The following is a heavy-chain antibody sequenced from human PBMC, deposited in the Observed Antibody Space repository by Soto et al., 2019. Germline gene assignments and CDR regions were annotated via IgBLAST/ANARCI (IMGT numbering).Heavy chain of an antibody. CDR2: ISSSSSYI. V-gene: IGHV3-21*01. J-gene: IGHJ6*02. Sequence: EVQLVESGGGLVKPGGSLRLSCAASGFTFSSYSMNWVRQAPGKGLEWVSSISSSSSYIYYAESVKGRFTISRDNAKNSLYLQMNSLRAEDTAVYYCARDRGYSYYYGMDVWGQGTTVTVS. CDR3: ARDRGYSYYYGMDV. D-gene: IGHD5-18*01. CDR1: GFTFSSYS.